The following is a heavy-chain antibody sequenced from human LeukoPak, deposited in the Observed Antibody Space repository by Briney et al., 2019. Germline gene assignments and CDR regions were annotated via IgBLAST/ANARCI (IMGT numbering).Heavy chain of an antibody. CDR1: GFTFSSYA. CDR3: AKGWLYSSSSGPDY. D-gene: IGHD6-6*01. CDR2: ISGSGGST. J-gene: IGHJ4*02. V-gene: IGHV3-23*01. Sequence: GSLRLSCAASGFTFSSYAMSWARQAPGKGLEWVSAISGSGGSTYYADSVKGRFTISRDNSKNTLYLQMNSLRAEDTAVYYCAKGWLYSSSSGPDYWGQGTLVTVSS.